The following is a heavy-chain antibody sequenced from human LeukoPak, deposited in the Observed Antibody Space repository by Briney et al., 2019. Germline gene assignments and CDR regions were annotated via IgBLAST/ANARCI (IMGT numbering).Heavy chain of an antibody. Sequence: SETLSLTCTVSGGSISSYYWSWIRQPPGKGLEWIGYIYCSGSTNYNPSLKSRVTISVDTSKNQFSLKLSSVTAADTAVYYCARRLSDYVWGSYRYPLGAFDIWGQGTMVTVSS. J-gene: IGHJ3*02. V-gene: IGHV4-59*08. CDR3: ARRLSDYVWGSYRYPLGAFDI. CDR1: GGSISSYY. D-gene: IGHD3-16*02. CDR2: IYCSGST.